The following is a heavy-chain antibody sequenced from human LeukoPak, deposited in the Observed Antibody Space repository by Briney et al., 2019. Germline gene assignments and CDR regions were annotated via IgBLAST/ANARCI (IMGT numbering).Heavy chain of an antibody. CDR3: ARGLASGGVHPA. Sequence: SETLSLTCAVYGGSFSGYYWSWIRQPPGKGLGWIGEINHSGSTNYNPSLKSRVTISVDTSKNQFSLKLSSVTAADTAVYYCARGLASGGVHPAWGQGTLVTVSS. J-gene: IGHJ5*02. D-gene: IGHD2-15*01. CDR1: GGSFSGYY. CDR2: INHSGST. V-gene: IGHV4-34*01.